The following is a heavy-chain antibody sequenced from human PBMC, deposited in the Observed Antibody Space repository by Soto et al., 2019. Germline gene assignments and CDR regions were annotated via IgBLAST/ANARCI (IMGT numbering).Heavy chain of an antibody. CDR3: ASGGIAAAGPYYYYGMDV. J-gene: IGHJ6*02. Sequence: SETLSLTCTVSGGSISSSSYYWGWIRQPPGKGLEWIGSIYYSGSTYYNPSLKSRVTISVDTSKNQFSLKLSSVTAADTAVYYCASGGIAAAGPYYYYGMDVWGQGTTVTVSS. D-gene: IGHD6-13*01. CDR2: IYYSGST. V-gene: IGHV4-39*07. CDR1: GGSISSSSYY.